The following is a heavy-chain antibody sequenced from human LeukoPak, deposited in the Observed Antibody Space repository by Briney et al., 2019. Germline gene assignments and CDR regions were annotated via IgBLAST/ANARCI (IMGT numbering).Heavy chain of an antibody. CDR1: KFTFSSYW. D-gene: IGHD3-10*01. J-gene: IGHJ5*02. V-gene: IGHV3-74*01. CDR3: ARALLGSWDWFDP. Sequence: PGGSLRLSCAASKFTFSSYWMHWVRQAPGKGLVWVSRINPDGSTTNYADSVKGRFTISRDNAKNTVYLQMNSLRAEDTAVYYCARALLGSWDWFDPWGQGTLVTVSS. CDR2: INPDGSTT.